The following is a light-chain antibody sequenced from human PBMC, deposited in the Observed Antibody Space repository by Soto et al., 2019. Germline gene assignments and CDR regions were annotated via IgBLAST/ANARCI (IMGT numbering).Light chain of an antibody. CDR1: QSISRW. CDR2: DAS. J-gene: IGKJ1*01. CDR3: QQYYSFWT. Sequence: DIQMTQSPSTLSASVGDRVTITCRASQSISRWLAWYRQKPGEAPNLLIYDASSLESGVPSRFSGSGSGTEFTLTISSLQPDDFATYYCQQYYSFWTFGQGTKVDIK. V-gene: IGKV1-5*01.